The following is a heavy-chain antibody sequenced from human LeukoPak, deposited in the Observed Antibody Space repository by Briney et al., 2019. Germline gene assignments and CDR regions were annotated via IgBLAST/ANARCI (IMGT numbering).Heavy chain of an antibody. CDR2: ISHSGST. CDR3: AREYSYGFDY. J-gene: IGHJ4*02. CDR1: GGSFSGYY. D-gene: IGHD5-18*01. Sequence: SETLSLTCAVYGGSFSGYYWSWIRQPPGKGLEWIGEISHSGSTNYNPSLKSRVTISVDTSKNQFSLKLSSVTAADTAVFYCAREYSYGFDYWGQGTLVTVSS. V-gene: IGHV4-34*01.